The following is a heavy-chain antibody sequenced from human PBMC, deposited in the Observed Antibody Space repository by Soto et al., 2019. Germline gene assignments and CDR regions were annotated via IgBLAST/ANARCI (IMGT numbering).Heavy chain of an antibody. J-gene: IGHJ5*02. Sequence: TSETLSLTCAVYGGSFSGYYWSWIRQPPGRGLEWIGEINHSGSTNYNPSLKSRVTISVDTSKNQFSLKLSSVTAADTAVYYCARGYRHNDYGDYYNWFDPWGQGTLVTVS. D-gene: IGHD4-17*01. CDR1: GGSFSGYY. CDR3: ARGYRHNDYGDYYNWFDP. V-gene: IGHV4-34*01. CDR2: INHSGST.